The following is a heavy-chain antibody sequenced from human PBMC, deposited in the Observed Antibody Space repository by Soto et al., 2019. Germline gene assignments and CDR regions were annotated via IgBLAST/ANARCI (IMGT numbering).Heavy chain of an antibody. CDR2: IHHSGST. CDR3: ARSFGWYAIDQ. D-gene: IGHD6-19*01. CDR1: SASIISEQR. V-gene: IGHV4-4*02. J-gene: IGHJ4*02. Sequence: QMQLQESGPGLVKPSETLSLTCAVSSASIISEQRWSWVRQPPGKGLEWIGEIHHSGSTNNNPSLRSRVTMSVDKSKNQFSLNLNSLTAADTPVYYCARSFGWYAIDQWGQGTLVIVSS.